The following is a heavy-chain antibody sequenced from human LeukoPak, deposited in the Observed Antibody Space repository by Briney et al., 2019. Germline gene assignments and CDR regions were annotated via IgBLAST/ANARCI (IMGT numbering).Heavy chain of an antibody. CDR1: GGSITIDY. J-gene: IGHJ4*02. Sequence: SETLSLTCTVSGGSITIDYWSWIRQPPGKGLESLGYIYYSGSTNYNPSLKSRVTISVDTSKNQFSLKLSSVTAADTAAYYCARVASVGATRALDYWGQGTLVTVSS. V-gene: IGHV4-59*01. CDR3: ARVASVGATRALDY. CDR2: IYYSGST. D-gene: IGHD1-26*01.